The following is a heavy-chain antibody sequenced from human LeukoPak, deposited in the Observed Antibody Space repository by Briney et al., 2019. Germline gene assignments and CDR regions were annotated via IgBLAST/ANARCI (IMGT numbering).Heavy chain of an antibody. CDR1: GFSFSSYS. CDR3: ARDYVYAFDY. J-gene: IGHJ4*02. CDR2: ISGDGNAK. D-gene: IGHD2/OR15-2a*01. V-gene: IGHV3-48*01. Sequence: GGSLRLSCAASGFSFSSYSINWVRQAPGKGLEWVSYISGDGNAKHYTDSVKGRFTISRDNAKNALYLQMNSLRAEDTAVYFCARDYVYAFDYWGQGTLVTVSS.